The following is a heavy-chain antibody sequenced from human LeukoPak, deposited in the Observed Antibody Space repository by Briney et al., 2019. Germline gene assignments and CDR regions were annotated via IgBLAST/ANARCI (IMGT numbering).Heavy chain of an antibody. CDR1: GGSFSGYY. V-gene: IGHV4-34*01. CDR2: INHSGST. D-gene: IGHD3-9*01. Sequence: PSETLSLTCAVYGGSFSGYYWSWIRQPPGKGLEWIGEINHSGSTNYNPSLKSRVTISVDTSKNQFSLKLSSVTAADTAVYYCASLRRRKPPYYYYMDVWGKGTTVTISS. CDR3: ASLRRRKPPYYYYMDV. J-gene: IGHJ6*03.